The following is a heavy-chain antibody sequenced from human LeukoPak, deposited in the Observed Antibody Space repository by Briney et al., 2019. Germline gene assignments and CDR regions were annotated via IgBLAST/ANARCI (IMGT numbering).Heavy chain of an antibody. V-gene: IGHV1-69*04. CDR1: GYTFTSYD. CDR3: ARDGCSGGSCDDAFDF. CDR2: IIPIYGIA. D-gene: IGHD2-15*01. J-gene: IGHJ3*01. Sequence: ASVKVSCKASGYTFTSYDINWVRQAPGQGLEWMGRIIPIYGIANYAQNFQGRVTITADKSTNTAYMELSSLRSEDTAMYYCARDGCSGGSCDDAFDFWGQGTMVTVSS.